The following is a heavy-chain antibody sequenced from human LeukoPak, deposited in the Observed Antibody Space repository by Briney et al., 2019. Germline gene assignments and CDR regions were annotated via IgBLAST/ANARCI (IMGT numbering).Heavy chain of an antibody. J-gene: IGHJ6*03. CDR2: IKQDGSEK. CDR3: ARVGVEYSSSSGYYYMDV. D-gene: IGHD6-6*01. Sequence: GGSLRLSCAASGFTFSSYWMSWVRQAPGKGLEWVANIKQDGSEKYYVDSVKGRFTISRDNAKNSLYLQMNSLRAEDTAVYYCARVGVEYSSSSGYYYMDVWGKGTTVTVSS. CDR1: GFTFSSYW. V-gene: IGHV3-7*01.